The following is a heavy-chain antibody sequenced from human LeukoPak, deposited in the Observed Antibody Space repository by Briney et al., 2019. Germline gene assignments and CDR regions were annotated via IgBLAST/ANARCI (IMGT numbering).Heavy chain of an antibody. V-gene: IGHV4-39*01. Sequence: SETLSLTCTVSGGSISSSSYYWGWIRQPPGKGLEWIGSIYYSGSTYYNPSLKSRVTISVDTSKNQFSPKLSSVTAADTAVYYCARHQYSSGWYVGYWGQGTLVTVSS. CDR3: ARHQYSSGWYVGY. CDR2: IYYSGST. D-gene: IGHD6-19*01. J-gene: IGHJ4*02. CDR1: GGSISSSSYY.